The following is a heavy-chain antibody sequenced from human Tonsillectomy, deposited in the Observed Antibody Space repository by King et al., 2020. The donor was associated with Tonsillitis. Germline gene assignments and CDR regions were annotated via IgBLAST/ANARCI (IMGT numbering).Heavy chain of an antibody. CDR3: AKAGGSGSYFRVNYYYFGMDV. D-gene: IGHD3-10*01. CDR2: ISYDGSKN. CDR1: GFTFSNYD. V-gene: IGHV3-30*18. Sequence: QLVQSGGGVVQPGRSLRLTCAGSGFTFSNYDMHWVRQAPGKGLEWVAAISYDGSKNYYADSVNGRFTISRDNSKNTLYLQVNSLSAEDTALYYCAKAGGSGSYFRVNYYYFGMDVWGQGTTVTVSS. J-gene: IGHJ6*02.